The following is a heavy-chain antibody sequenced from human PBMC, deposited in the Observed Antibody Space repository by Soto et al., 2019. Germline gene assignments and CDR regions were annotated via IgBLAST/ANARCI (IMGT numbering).Heavy chain of an antibody. D-gene: IGHD5-12*01. CDR3: SSPGYSNYDSDY. V-gene: IGHV3-73*02. CDR2: IRSRSNGYAT. J-gene: IGHJ4*02. Sequence: EVQLVESGGGLVQPGGSLKLSCAASGFTLSGSVIYWVRQPSGKGLEWVGRIRSRSNGYATAYAASVRGRFTISRDDSKTTAYLQMNSLNTEDTAVYYCSSPGYSNYDSDYWGQGTLVTVSS. CDR1: GFTLSGSV.